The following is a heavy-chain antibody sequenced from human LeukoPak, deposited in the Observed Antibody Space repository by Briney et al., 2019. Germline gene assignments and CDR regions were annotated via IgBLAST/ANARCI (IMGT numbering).Heavy chain of an antibody. V-gene: IGHV3-30*04. CDR3: ARTYCGGDCPFFHDAFDI. CDR2: ISYDGSNK. Sequence: GRSLRLSCAASGFTFSSYAMHWVSQAPGKGLEWVAVISYDGSNKYYADSVKGRFTISRDNSKNTLYLQMNSLRAEDTAVYYCARTYCGGDCPFFHDAFDIWGQGTMVTVSS. CDR1: GFTFSSYA. D-gene: IGHD2-21*02. J-gene: IGHJ3*02.